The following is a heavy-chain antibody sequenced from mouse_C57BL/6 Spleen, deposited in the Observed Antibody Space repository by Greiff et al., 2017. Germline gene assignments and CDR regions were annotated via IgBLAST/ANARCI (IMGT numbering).Heavy chain of an antibody. CDR3: AIYYSNDGDEGFDY. Sequence: QVQLQQSGTELVRPGASVKLSCKASGYTFTNYWMGWVKQRPGQGLEWIGNINPGSGDTNYNEKFKGKATLTVDKSSSTAYMQLSSLTSEDSAVYYCAIYYSNDGDEGFDYWGQGTPVTVSA. CDR2: INPGSGDT. V-gene: IGHV1-53*01. D-gene: IGHD2-5*01. CDR1: GYTFTNYW. J-gene: IGHJ4*01.